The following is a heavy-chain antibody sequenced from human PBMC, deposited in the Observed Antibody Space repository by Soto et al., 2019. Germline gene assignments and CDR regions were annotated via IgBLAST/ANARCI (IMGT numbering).Heavy chain of an antibody. CDR2: INHSGST. V-gene: IGHV4-34*01. J-gene: IGHJ6*03. CDR3: ARGRVYCSSTSCYAWYMDV. CDR1: GGSFSGYY. Sequence: SETLAITCAVCGGSFSGYYWSWIRQPPGKGLEWIGEINHSGSTNYNLSLKSRVTISVDTSKNQFSLKLSSVTAADTAVYYCARGRVYCSSTSCYAWYMDVWGKGTTVTVSS. D-gene: IGHD2-2*01.